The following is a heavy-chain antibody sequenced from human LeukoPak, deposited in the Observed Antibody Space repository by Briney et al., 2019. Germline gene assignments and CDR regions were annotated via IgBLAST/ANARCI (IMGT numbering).Heavy chain of an antibody. CDR3: ARGGIVLMVYEYYFDY. J-gene: IGHJ4*02. CDR1: GYTFTSYA. CDR2: INTNTGNP. D-gene: IGHD2-8*01. V-gene: IGHV7-4-1*02. Sequence: ASVKVSCKASGYTFTSYAMNWVRQAPGQGLEWMGWINTNTGNPTYAQGFTGRFVFSLDTSVSTAYLQISSLKAEDTALYYCARGGIVLMVYEYYFDYWGQGTLVTVSS.